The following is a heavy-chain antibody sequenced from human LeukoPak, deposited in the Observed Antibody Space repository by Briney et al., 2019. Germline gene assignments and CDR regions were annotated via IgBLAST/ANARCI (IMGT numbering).Heavy chain of an antibody. V-gene: IGHV1-18*01. Sequence: ASVKVSCKASGYTFTSYGISWVRQAPGQGLEWMGWISAHNGNTNYAQKLQGRVTMTTDTSTSTAYMELRSLRSDDTAVYYCARDSIVWHIVEIDYWGQGTLVTVSS. CDR3: ARDSIVWHIVEIDY. CDR2: ISAHNGNT. D-gene: IGHD2-21*01. CDR1: GYTFTSYG. J-gene: IGHJ4*02.